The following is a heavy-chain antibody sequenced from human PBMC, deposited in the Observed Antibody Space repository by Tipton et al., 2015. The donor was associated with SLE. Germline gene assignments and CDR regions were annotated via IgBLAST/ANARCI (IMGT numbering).Heavy chain of an antibody. D-gene: IGHD2-21*02. Sequence: TLSLTCTVSGGSISTTGYFWNWIRQPPGKGLEWIGHINYSGRTDYKPSLKSRVTMSVDTSKNQFSLKLTSVTAADTAVYYCARGMVTWRGAILGVDVWGQGTTVNVSS. V-gene: IGHV4-61*08. CDR2: INYSGRT. CDR3: ARGMVTWRGAILGVDV. CDR1: GGSISTTGYF. J-gene: IGHJ6*02.